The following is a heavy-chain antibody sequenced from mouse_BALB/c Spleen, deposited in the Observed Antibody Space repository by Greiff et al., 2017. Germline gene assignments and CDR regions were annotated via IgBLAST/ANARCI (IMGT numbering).Heavy chain of an antibody. J-gene: IGHJ4*01. CDR3: ARGFGYGYAMDY. Sequence: VQLQQSGAELVKPGASVKLSCTASGFNIKDTYMHWVKQRPEQGLEWIGRIDPANGNTKYDPKFQGKATITADTSSNTAYLQLSSLTSEDTAVYYCARGFGYGYAMDYWGQGTSVTVSS. CDR1: GFNIKDTY. CDR2: IDPANGNT. D-gene: IGHD2-2*01. V-gene: IGHV14-3*02.